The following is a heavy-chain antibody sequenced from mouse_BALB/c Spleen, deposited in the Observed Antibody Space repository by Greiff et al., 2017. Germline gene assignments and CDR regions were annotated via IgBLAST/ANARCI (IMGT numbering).Heavy chain of an antibody. Sequence: QVQLKESGAELVKPGASVKLSCKASGYTFTSYYMYWVKQRPGQGLEWIGEINPSNGGTNFNEKFKSKATLTVDKSSSTAYMQLSSLTSEDSAVYYCTIYRYDFDYWGQGTTLTVAS. V-gene: IGHV1S16*01. CDR1: GYTFTSYY. D-gene: IGHD2-14*01. CDR3: TIYRYDFDY. CDR2: INPSNGGT. J-gene: IGHJ2*01.